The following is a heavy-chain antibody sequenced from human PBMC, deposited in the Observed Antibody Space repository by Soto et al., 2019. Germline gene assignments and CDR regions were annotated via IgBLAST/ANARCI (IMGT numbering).Heavy chain of an antibody. CDR3: ARQGGGLYGDYLGGYFDY. CDR2: IYYSGST. Sequence: KPSETLSLTCTVSGGSISSSSYYWGWIRQPPGKGLEWIGSIYYSGSTYYNPSLKSRVTISVDTSKNQFSLKLSSVTAADTAVYYCARQGGGLYGDYLGGYFDYWGQGTLVTVSS. D-gene: IGHD4-17*01. V-gene: IGHV4-39*01. J-gene: IGHJ4*02. CDR1: GGSISSSSYY.